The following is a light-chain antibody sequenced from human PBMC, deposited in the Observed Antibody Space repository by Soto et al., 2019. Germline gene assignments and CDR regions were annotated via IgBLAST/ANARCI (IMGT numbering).Light chain of an antibody. CDR1: QTISNW. Sequence: DIPMTQSPSTLSASVGDTVTITCRASQTISNWLAWYQQKPGKAPKLLIYQASTLESGVPSRFSGSGSETEFTLTISSVQPDDFATYYCQHYNTYSWFTFGPGTKVDIK. J-gene: IGKJ3*01. V-gene: IGKV1-5*03. CDR3: QHYNTYSWFT. CDR2: QAS.